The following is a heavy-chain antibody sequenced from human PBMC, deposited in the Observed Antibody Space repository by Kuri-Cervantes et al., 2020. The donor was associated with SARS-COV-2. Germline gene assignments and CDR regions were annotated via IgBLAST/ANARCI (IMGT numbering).Heavy chain of an antibody. V-gene: IGHV3-7*01. CDR3: ARAVGSSSAGDYSMDV. D-gene: IGHD6-6*01. Sequence: LSLTCAASGFTFSSYWMSWVRQAPGKGLEWVANIKQDGSEKYYVDSVKGRFTISRDNAKNSLYLQMNSLRAEDTAVYYCARAVGSSSAGDYSMDVWGKGTTVTVSS. CDR2: IKQDGSEK. J-gene: IGHJ6*03. CDR1: GFTFSSYW.